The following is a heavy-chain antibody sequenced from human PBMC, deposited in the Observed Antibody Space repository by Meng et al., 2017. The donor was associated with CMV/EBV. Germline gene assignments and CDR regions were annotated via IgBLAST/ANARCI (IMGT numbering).Heavy chain of an antibody. CDR2: ISSSSSYI. D-gene: IGHD4-23*01. V-gene: IGHV3-21*01. J-gene: IGHJ6*02. Sequence: GESLKISCAASGFTFSSYSMNWVRQAPGKGLEWVSSISSSSSYIYYADSVKGQFTISRDNAKNSLYLQMNSLRAEDTAVYYCARFSFYGGNSVAFDYYYGMDVWGQGTTVTVSS. CDR3: ARFSFYGGNSVAFDYYYGMDV. CDR1: GFTFSSYS.